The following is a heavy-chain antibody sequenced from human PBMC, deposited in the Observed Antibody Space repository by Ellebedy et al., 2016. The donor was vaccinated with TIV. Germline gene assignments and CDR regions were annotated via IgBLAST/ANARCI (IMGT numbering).Heavy chain of an antibody. Sequence: ASVKVSCKASGYAFASYGISWVRQAPGQGLEWMGWISAYTGNTKYAQKFQGRVTMTTDTSTSTAYMDLRSLRSDDTAVYYCARDMVQGMVARYLWFDYWGQGTLVTVSS. CDR2: ISAYTGNT. J-gene: IGHJ4*02. V-gene: IGHV1-18*01. CDR1: GYAFASYG. CDR3: ARDMVQGMVARYLWFDY. D-gene: IGHD1-26*01.